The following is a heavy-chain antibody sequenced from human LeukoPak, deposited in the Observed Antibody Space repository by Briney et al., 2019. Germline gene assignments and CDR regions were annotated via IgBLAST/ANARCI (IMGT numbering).Heavy chain of an antibody. Sequence: VASVKVSCKASGGTFSSYAISWVRQAPGQGLEWMGRIIPIFGTANYAQKFQGRVTITTDESTSTAYMELSSLRSEDTAVYYCARDDYGSSFDYWGQGTLVTVSS. CDR1: GGTFSSYA. CDR3: ARDDYGSSFDY. J-gene: IGHJ4*02. D-gene: IGHD3-22*01. CDR2: IIPIFGTA. V-gene: IGHV1-69*05.